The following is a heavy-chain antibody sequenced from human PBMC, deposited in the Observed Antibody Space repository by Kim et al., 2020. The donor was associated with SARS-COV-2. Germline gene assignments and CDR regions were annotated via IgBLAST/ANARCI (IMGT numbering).Heavy chain of an antibody. CDR2: ISVDGGST. CDR3: AKVQGLLRYFDWLPLDY. CDR1: GFTFDDYA. Sequence: GGSLRLSCAASGFTFDDYAMHWVRQAPGKGLEWVSLISVDGGSTYYADSVKGRFTISRDNSKNSLYLQMNSLRTEDTALYYCAKVQGLLRYFDWLPLDYWGQGTLVTVSS. V-gene: IGHV3-43*02. D-gene: IGHD3-9*01. J-gene: IGHJ4*02.